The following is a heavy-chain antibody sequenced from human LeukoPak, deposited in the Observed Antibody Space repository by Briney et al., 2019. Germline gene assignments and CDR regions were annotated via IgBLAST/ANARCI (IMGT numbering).Heavy chain of an antibody. Sequence: GASVKVSCKASGYTFTGYYIHWVRQTPGQGLEWMGWINPDSGGTNYAQKFHGRVTMTRDTSIGTAFMQLSRLRSDDTALYYCARIPLVGQDYWGQGTLVTVSS. CDR3: ARIPLVGQDY. V-gene: IGHV1-2*02. CDR1: GYTFTGYY. D-gene: IGHD3-10*01. CDR2: INPDSGGT. J-gene: IGHJ4*02.